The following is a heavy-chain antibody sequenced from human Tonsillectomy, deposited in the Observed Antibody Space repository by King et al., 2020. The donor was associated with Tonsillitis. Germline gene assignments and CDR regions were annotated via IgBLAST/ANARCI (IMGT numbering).Heavy chain of an antibody. CDR2: ISYDGTNK. J-gene: IGHJ6*02. Sequence: VQLVESGGGVVQPGRSLRLSCAASGFTFSSYGMHWVRKAPGKGLEWVAVISYDGTNKYYADSVKGRFTISRDNSKNTLYLQMNSLRPEDTAVYYCAKVHDYGSGSYFNYYYGMDVWGQGTTVTVSS. CDR1: GFTFSSYG. D-gene: IGHD3-10*01. V-gene: IGHV3-30*18. CDR3: AKVHDYGSGSYFNYYYGMDV.